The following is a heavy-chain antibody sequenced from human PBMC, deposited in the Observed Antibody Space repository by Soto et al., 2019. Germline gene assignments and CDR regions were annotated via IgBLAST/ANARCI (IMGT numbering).Heavy chain of an antibody. D-gene: IGHD4-17*01. CDR2: IAYDGSNE. CDR3: ARDPGYSGDYAFDS. CDR1: GFTFISYG. V-gene: IGHV3-30*05. Sequence: QVQLVESGGGVGQPGRSLRLSCAASGFTFISYGRHWVRQAPGKGLEWVAVIAYDGSNEYYAASVKGRTTISRDNSKNTLYLQMNGLGAEGTAVYYCARDPGYSGDYAFDSWGQGTLVTVSS. J-gene: IGHJ4*02.